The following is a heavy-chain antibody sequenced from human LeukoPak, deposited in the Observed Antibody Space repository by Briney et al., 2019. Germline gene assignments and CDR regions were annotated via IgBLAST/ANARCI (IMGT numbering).Heavy chain of an antibody. CDR3: ATSDSTGYYDY. CDR2: VYTSGST. V-gene: IGHV4-4*07. J-gene: IGHJ4*02. CDR1: GGSISSYY. Sequence: PSETLSLTCTVSGGSISSYYWSWIGQPAGKRLEWIGRVYTSGSTNYNPSLKSRVAMSVDTSKNQFSLKLTSVTAADTAVYYCATSDSTGYYDYWGQGTLVTVSS. D-gene: IGHD3-22*01.